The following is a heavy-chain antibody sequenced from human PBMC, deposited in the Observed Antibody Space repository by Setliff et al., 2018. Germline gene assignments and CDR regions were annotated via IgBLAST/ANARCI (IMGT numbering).Heavy chain of an antibody. J-gene: IGHJ4*02. CDR3: ARTCSGSGCYAGLES. CDR1: GYTFTNYG. D-gene: IGHD2-15*01. V-gene: IGHV1-18*01. CDR2: ISPYNGNT. Sequence: ASVKVSCKASGYTFTNYGFTWVRQAPGQGLEWMGWISPYNGNTNSAQKFQGRVTITADESTSTAYMELSSLRPEDTAVYYCARTCSGSGCYAGLESWGQGTPVTVSS.